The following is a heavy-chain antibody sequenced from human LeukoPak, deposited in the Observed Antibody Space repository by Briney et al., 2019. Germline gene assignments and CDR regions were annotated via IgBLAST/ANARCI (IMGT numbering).Heavy chain of an antibody. J-gene: IGHJ4*02. CDR3: AREGTLRAHWDPFDY. CDR1: GFNFNEAW. CDR2: IKTDGSEI. V-gene: IGHV3-7*01. D-gene: IGHD7-27*01. Sequence: SGGSLRLSCAVSGFNFNEAWMSWVRQAPGKGLEWVATIKTDGSEIYYVESVRGRFTISRDNAKNSVYLQMNSLRGEDTAVYYCAREGTLRAHWDPFDYWGQGTLVTVSS.